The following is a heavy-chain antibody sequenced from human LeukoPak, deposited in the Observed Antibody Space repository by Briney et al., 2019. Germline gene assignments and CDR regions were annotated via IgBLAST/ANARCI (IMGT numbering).Heavy chain of an antibody. CDR1: GGSISSSSYY. Sequence: SETLSLTCIVSGGSISSSSYYWGWIRQPPGKGLEWIGSIYYSGSTYYNPSLKSRVTISVDTSKNQFSLKLSSVTAADTAVYYCARDVPRYCSSTSCRLWGQGTLVTVSS. CDR3: ARDVPRYCSSTSCRL. D-gene: IGHD2-2*01. CDR2: IYYSGST. J-gene: IGHJ4*02. V-gene: IGHV4-39*07.